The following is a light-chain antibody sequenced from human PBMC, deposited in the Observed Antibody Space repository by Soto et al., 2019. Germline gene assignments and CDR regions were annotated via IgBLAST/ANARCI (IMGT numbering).Light chain of an antibody. CDR2: EVS. CDR3: CSYASSSTDV. V-gene: IGLV2-23*02. J-gene: IGLJ1*01. CDR1: SSDVGSYNL. Sequence: QSALTQPASVSGSPGQSITISCTGTSSDVGSYNLVSWYQQHPSKAPKLMIYEVSKRPSGVSNRFSGSKSGNTASLTISGLQAEDEADYYCCSYASSSTDVFGAGTKLTVL.